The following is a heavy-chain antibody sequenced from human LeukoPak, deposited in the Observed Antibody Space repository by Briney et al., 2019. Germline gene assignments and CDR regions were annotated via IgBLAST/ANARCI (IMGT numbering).Heavy chain of an antibody. CDR3: AREGPTGGYGSDY. CDR1: GYTFTGYY. D-gene: IGHD5-12*01. Sequence: ASVKVSCKASGYTFTGYYMHWVRQAPGQGLEWMGWINPNSGGTNYAQKFQGWVTMTRDTSISTAYMELSRLRSDDTAVYYCAREGPTGGYGSDYWGQGTLVTVSS. CDR2: INPNSGGT. J-gene: IGHJ4*02. V-gene: IGHV1-2*04.